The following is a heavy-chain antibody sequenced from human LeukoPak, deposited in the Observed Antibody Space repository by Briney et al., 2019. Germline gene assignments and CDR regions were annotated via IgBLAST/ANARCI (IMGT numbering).Heavy chain of an antibody. CDR1: GFIFSNYW. CDR3: AGYSYGYNY. CDR2: IKEDGSEK. D-gene: IGHD5-18*01. Sequence: GGSLRLSCAASGFIFSNYWMSWVRQAPGKGLEWVANIKEDGSEKYYVDSVKGRFTISRDNAKNSLYLQMNSLRAEDTAVYYCAGYSYGYNYWGQGTLVTVTS. V-gene: IGHV3-7*01. J-gene: IGHJ4*02.